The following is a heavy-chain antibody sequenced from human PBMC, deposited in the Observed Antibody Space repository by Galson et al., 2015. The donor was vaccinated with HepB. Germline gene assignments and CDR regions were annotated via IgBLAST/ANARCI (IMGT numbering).Heavy chain of an antibody. J-gene: IGHJ4*02. CDR3: ARSLTFGVGTFDY. CDR2: IKQDGSEK. CDR1: GFTFSSYW. D-gene: IGHD3-16*01. V-gene: IGHV3-7*01. Sequence: SLRLSCAASGFTFSSYWMSWVRQAPGKGLEWVANIKQDGSEKYYVDSVKGRFTISRDNAKNSLYLQMNSLRAEDTAVYYCARSLTFGVGTFDYWGQGTLVTVSS.